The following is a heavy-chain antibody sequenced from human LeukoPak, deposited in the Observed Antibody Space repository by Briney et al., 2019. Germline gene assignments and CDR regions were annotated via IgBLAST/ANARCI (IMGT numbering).Heavy chain of an antibody. CDR1: GFTFSRYS. CDR2: INQDGSKK. V-gene: IGHV3-7*01. CDR3: AKWGPYCVGDYCPALDS. D-gene: IGHD2-21*02. Sequence: GGSLRLSCRASGFTFSRYSMNWVRQAPGKGLEWVANINQDGSKKRYADSMKGRFTISRDNAKESLYLQLNSLRAEDTAVYYCAKWGPYCVGDYCPALDSWGPGTLVTVSS. J-gene: IGHJ4*02.